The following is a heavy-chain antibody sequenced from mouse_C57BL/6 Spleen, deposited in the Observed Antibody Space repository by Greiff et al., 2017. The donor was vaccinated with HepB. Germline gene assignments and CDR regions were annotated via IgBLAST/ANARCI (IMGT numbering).Heavy chain of an antibody. D-gene: IGHD1-1*01. CDR2: INPNNGGT. V-gene: IGHV1-26*01. CDR3: AREIYYGSPWFAY. J-gene: IGHJ3*01. Sequence: EVQLQQSGPELVKPGASVKISCKASGYTFTDYYMNGVKQSHGKSLEWSGDINPNNGGTSYNQKFKGKATLTVDKSSSTAYMELRSLTSEDSAVYYCAREIYYGSPWFAYWGQGTLVTVSA. CDR1: GYTFTDYY.